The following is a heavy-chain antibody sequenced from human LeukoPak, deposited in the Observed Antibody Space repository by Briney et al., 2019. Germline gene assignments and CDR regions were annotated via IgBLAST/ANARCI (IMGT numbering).Heavy chain of an antibody. Sequence: GGTLRLSCAVSGFTFSSYWMSWVRQAPGKALEWVGRIKSKTDGGTTDYAAPVKGRFTISRDDSKNTLYLQMNSLKTEDTAVYYCTTPEYYYDSSGYDYWGQGTLVTVSS. CDR1: GFTFSSYW. D-gene: IGHD3-22*01. V-gene: IGHV3-15*01. J-gene: IGHJ4*02. CDR2: IKSKTDGGTT. CDR3: TTPEYYYDSSGYDY.